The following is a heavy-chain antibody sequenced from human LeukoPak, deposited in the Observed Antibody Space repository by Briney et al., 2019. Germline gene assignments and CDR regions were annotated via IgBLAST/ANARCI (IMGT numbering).Heavy chain of an antibody. Sequence: PGGSLRLPCAASGFTFSSYAMTWVRQAPGKGLEWVSGISGSGGTTYYADSVKGRFTISRDNSKNTLYLQMNSLRAEDTALYYCAKDHDYSSRPYYFDYWGQGTLVTVSS. D-gene: IGHD6-19*01. V-gene: IGHV3-23*01. J-gene: IGHJ4*02. CDR1: GFTFSSYA. CDR2: ISGSGGTT. CDR3: AKDHDYSSRPYYFDY.